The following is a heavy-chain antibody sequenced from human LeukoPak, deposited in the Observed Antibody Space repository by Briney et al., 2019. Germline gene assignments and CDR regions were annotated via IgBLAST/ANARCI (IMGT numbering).Heavy chain of an antibody. D-gene: IGHD6-19*01. J-gene: IGHJ3*02. CDR1: GYTFTSYG. Sequence: GASVKVSCKASGYTFTSYGISWVQQAPGQGLEWMGWISAYNGNTNYAQKLQGRVTMTTDTSTSTAYMELRSLRSDDTAVYYCARDQLGGWYVDPNAFDIWGQGTMVTVSS. CDR2: ISAYNGNT. CDR3: ARDQLGGWYVDPNAFDI. V-gene: IGHV1-18*01.